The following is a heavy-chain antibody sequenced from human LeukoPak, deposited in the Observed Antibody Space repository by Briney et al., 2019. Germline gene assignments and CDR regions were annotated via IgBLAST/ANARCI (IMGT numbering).Heavy chain of an antibody. CDR1: GYTFTTYG. Sequence: ASVKVSCKASGYTFTTYGITWVRQAPGQGLEWLGWISTYNGNTNYAQKFQGRVTITADASTSTAYMELSSLRSEDTAVYYCARPTEQQLRYPHADAFDIWGQGTMVTVSS. J-gene: IGHJ3*02. D-gene: IGHD6-13*01. V-gene: IGHV1-18*01. CDR2: ISTYNGNT. CDR3: ARPTEQQLRYPHADAFDI.